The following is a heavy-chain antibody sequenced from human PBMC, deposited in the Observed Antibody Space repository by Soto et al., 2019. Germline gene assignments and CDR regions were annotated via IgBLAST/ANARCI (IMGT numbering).Heavy chain of an antibody. D-gene: IGHD3-3*01. CDR2: ISAYNGNT. CDR1: GYTFTSYG. V-gene: IGHV1-18*01. Sequence: ASVKVSCKASGYTFTSYGISWVRQAPGQGLEWMGWISAYNGNTNYAQKLQGRVTMTTDTSTSTAYMELRSLRSDDTAVYYCARIRSFGSGSVDAFDIRGQRTMVTVSS. J-gene: IGHJ3*02. CDR3: ARIRSFGSGSVDAFDI.